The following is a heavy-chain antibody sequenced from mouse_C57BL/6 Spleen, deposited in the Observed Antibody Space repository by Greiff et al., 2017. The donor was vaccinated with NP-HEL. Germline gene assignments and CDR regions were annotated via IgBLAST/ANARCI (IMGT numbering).Heavy chain of an antibody. Sequence: EVMLVESGGGLVKPGGSLKLSCAASGFTFSSYAMSWVRQTPEKRLEWVATISDGGSYTYYPDNVKGRFTISRDNAKNNLYLQMSHLKSEDTAMYYCARGGTTVVGYFDVWGTGTTVTVSS. J-gene: IGHJ1*03. CDR3: ARGGTTVVGYFDV. D-gene: IGHD1-1*01. CDR2: ISDGGSYT. CDR1: GFTFSSYA. V-gene: IGHV5-4*03.